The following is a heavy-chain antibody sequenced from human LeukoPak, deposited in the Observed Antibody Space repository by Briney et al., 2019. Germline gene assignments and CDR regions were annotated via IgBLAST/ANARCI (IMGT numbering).Heavy chain of an antibody. V-gene: IGHV3-48*01. CDR1: GFTFSSYS. CDR2: ISSSSSTI. CDR3: ARPRSITGPFDY. Sequence: AGGSLRLSCAASGFTFSSYSMNWVRQAPGKGLEWVSYISSSSSTIYYADSVKGRFTISRNNSQNTLYLQLNSLRAEDTAVYYCARPRSITGPFDYWGQGTLVTVSS. J-gene: IGHJ4*02. D-gene: IGHD1-14*01.